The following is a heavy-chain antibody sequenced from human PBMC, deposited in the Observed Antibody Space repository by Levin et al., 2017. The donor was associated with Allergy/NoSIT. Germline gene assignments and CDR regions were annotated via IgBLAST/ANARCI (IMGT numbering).Heavy chain of an antibody. J-gene: IGHJ6*02. CDR1: GYSFTSYW. D-gene: IGHD2-2*01. CDR2: IYPGDSDT. CDR3: ARVGYCSSTSCLNDPGRYYYYGMDV. Sequence: GESLKISCKGSGYSFTSYWIGWVRQMPGKGLEWMGIIYPGDSDTRYSPSFQGQVTISADKSISTAYLQWSSLKASDTAMYYCARVGYCSSTSCLNDPGRYYYYGMDVWGQGTTVTVSS. V-gene: IGHV5-51*01.